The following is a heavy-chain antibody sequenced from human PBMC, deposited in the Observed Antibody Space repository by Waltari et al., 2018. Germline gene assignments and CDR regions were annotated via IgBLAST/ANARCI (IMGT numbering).Heavy chain of an antibody. D-gene: IGHD3-22*01. CDR1: GFTFDDYA. V-gene: IGHV3-9*01. CDR2: ISWNSGSI. Sequence: EVQLVESGGGLVQPGRSLRLSCAASGFTFDDYAMHWVRQAPGKGLEWVSGISWNSGSIGYADSVKGRFTISRDNAKNSLYLQMNRLRAEDTALYYCAKGPNDSSGPGAFDIWGQGTMVTVSS. CDR3: AKGPNDSSGPGAFDI. J-gene: IGHJ3*02.